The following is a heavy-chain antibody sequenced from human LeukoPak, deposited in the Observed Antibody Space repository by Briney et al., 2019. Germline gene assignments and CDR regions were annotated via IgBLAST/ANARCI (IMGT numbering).Heavy chain of an antibody. D-gene: IGHD3-10*01. CDR1: GFTFSSNG. CDR3: ARDQNGSGRWY. Sequence: PGGSLRLSCAASGFTFSSNGMHWVRQAPGKGLEWVAVIYYDGNTQYYADSVKGRFTISRDNFKNTLFLQMNSLRADDTAVYYCARDQNGSGRWYWGQGTLVTVSS. J-gene: IGHJ4*02. V-gene: IGHV3-33*01. CDR2: IYYDGNTQ.